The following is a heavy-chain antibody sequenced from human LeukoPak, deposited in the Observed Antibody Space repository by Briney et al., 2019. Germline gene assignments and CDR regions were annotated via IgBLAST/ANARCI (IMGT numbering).Heavy chain of an antibody. CDR1: GGSFSGFY. CDR3: SRQWSRHYYSDS. CDR2: ISHRGSA. D-gene: IGHD3-3*01. V-gene: IGHV4-34*01. Sequence: SSETLSLTCSVSGGSFSGFYWSWIRQSPGKRLEWIGEISHRGSATYNPSLKSRVTISLDTSKNQFSLELISVTAADTAMYYCSRQWSRHYYSDSWGRGTLVTVSS. J-gene: IGHJ4*02.